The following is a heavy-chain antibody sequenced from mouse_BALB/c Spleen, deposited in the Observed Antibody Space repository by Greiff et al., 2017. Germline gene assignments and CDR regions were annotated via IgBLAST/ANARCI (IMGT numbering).Heavy chain of an antibody. CDR1: GYSFTSYW. J-gene: IGHJ4*01. D-gene: IGHD1-1*01. Sequence: EVQLVESGTVLARPGASVKMSCKASGYSFTSYWMHWVKQRPGQGLEWIGAIYPGNSDTSYNQKFKGKAKLTAVTSASTAYMELSSLTNEDSAVYYCTRAYGSSFYYAMDYWGQGTSVTVSS. V-gene: IGHV1-5*01. CDR2: IYPGNSDT. CDR3: TRAYGSSFYYAMDY.